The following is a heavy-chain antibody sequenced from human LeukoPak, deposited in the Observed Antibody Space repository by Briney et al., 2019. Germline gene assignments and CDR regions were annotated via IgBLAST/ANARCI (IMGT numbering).Heavy chain of an antibody. CDR1: GGTFTIYA. Sequence: SVKVSCKASGGTFTIYAISWVRQAPGQGLEWMGRIIPILGIPNYAQKFQGRVTITADKSTTTAYMELSSLRSEDTAVYYCATEAIVVVTARDYWYFDLWGRGTLVTVSS. J-gene: IGHJ2*01. CDR2: IIPILGIP. D-gene: IGHD2-21*02. CDR3: ATEAIVVVTARDYWYFDL. V-gene: IGHV1-69*04.